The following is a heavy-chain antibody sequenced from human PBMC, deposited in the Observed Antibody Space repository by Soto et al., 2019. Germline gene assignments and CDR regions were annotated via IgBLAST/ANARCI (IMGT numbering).Heavy chain of an antibody. CDR3: ARVGDRRNAFDI. V-gene: IGHV3-74*01. Sequence: EVQLVESGGGLVQPGGSLRLSCAASGFTFSSYWMHWVRQAPGKGLVWVSRINSDGSSTSYADSVKGRFTISRENAKNTLYLQMNSLRAEDTAVYYCARVGDRRNAFDIWGQGTMVTVSS. D-gene: IGHD1-26*01. CDR2: INSDGSST. CDR1: GFTFSSYW. J-gene: IGHJ3*02.